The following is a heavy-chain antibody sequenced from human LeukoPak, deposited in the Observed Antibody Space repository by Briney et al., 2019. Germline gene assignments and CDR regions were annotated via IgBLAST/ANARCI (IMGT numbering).Heavy chain of an antibody. V-gene: IGHV3-21*01. J-gene: IGHJ6*03. CDR1: GFTFSSFN. CDR2: ITSSGTHI. D-gene: IGHD3-10*01. CDR3: ARDGYHYYGSGTYFGYYYMDV. Sequence: GGSLRLSCAASGFTFSSFNMNWVRQAPGKAMEWVSSITSSGTHIFYADSVKGRFTISRDNAKNSLYLQMNSLRAEDTAVYYCARDGYHYYGSGTYFGYYYMDVWGKGTTVTISS.